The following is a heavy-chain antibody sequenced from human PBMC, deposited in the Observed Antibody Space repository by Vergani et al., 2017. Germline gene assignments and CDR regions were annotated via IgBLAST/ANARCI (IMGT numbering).Heavy chain of an antibody. D-gene: IGHD3-16*01. Sequence: VQLVESGGGVVQPGRSLRLSCAASGFTFSSYGMHWVRQAPGKGLEWVGRTRNKANSYTTEYAASVKGRFTISRDDSKNSLYLQMNSLKTEDTAVYYCARVRGELLNWYFDLWGRGTLVTVSS. CDR3: ARVRGELLNWYFDL. CDR1: GFTFSSYG. J-gene: IGHJ2*01. V-gene: IGHV3-72*01. CDR2: TRNKANSYTT.